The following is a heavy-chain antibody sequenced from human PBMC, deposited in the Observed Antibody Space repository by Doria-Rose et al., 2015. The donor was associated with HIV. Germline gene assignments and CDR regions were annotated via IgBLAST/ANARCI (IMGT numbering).Heavy chain of an antibody. CDR1: GVSLSSPGMG. J-gene: IGHJ4*02. CDR2: IFSDDER. CDR3: ARIESSRWYHKYYFDF. D-gene: IGHD6-13*01. Sequence: VTLKESGPVLVKPTETLTLTCTVSGVSLSSPGMGVSWIRQPPGKALEWLANIFSDDERSYKTSLKSRLTISRGTSKSQVVLPMTDMDPVDTATYYCARIESSRWYHKYYFDFWGQGTLVIVS. V-gene: IGHV2-26*01.